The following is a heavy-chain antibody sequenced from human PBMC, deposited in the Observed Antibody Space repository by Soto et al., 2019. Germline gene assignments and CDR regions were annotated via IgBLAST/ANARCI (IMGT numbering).Heavy chain of an antibody. CDR2: IYATGTT. V-gene: IGHV4-4*07. J-gene: IGHJ5*02. CDR1: VASIIGFY. CDR3: VRDGTKTLRDWFDP. Sequence: PSETLSLTCTVSVASIIGFYWRWIRKSAGKGLEWVGRIYATGTTDYNPSPKSRVMMSVDTSKKQFSLKLRSVTAADTAVYYCVRDGTKTLRDWFDPWGQGILVTVSS. D-gene: IGHD1-1*01.